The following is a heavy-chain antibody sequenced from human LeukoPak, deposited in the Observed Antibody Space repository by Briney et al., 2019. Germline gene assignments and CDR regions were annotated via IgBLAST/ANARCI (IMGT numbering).Heavy chain of an antibody. CDR1: GGSINSYY. CDR2: IHYTSST. Sequence: PSETLSLTCTVSGGSINSYYWSWIRQPPGKGLECIGYIHYTSSTNYKPSLKSRVTISVDTPKNQFSLKLSSVTAADTAIYYCARGGYYGSGNDFRFDPWGQGTLVTVSS. D-gene: IGHD3-10*01. CDR3: ARGGYYGSGNDFRFDP. J-gene: IGHJ5*02. V-gene: IGHV4-59*01.